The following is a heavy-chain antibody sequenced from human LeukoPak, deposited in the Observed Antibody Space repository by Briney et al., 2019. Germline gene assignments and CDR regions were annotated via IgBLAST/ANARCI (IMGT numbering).Heavy chain of an antibody. Sequence: SDTLSLTCTVSGGSISSYYWSWIRQPPGKGLEWIGYIYYSGSTNYNPSLKSRVTISVDTSKNQFSLKLSSVTAADTAVYYCARGYSYGYNHFDYWGQGTLVTVSS. CDR3: ARGYSYGYNHFDY. J-gene: IGHJ4*02. V-gene: IGHV4-59*07. CDR1: GGSISSYY. CDR2: IYYSGST. D-gene: IGHD5-18*01.